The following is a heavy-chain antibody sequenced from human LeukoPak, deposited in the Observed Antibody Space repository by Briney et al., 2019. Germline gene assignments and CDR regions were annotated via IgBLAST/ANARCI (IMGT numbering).Heavy chain of an antibody. Sequence: ASVKVSCKASGGTFSSYAISWVRQAPGQGLEWMGGIIPIFGTANYAQKFQGRVTITTDESTSTAYMELSSLRSEDTAVYYCARDEFGDFQGFDYWGQGTRVTASS. CDR1: GGTFSSYA. CDR2: IIPIFGTA. D-gene: IGHD4-17*01. CDR3: ARDEFGDFQGFDY. V-gene: IGHV1-69*05. J-gene: IGHJ4*02.